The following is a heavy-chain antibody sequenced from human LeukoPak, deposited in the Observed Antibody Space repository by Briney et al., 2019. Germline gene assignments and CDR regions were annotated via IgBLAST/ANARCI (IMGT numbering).Heavy chain of an antibody. D-gene: IGHD6-13*01. CDR1: GFTFSSYS. CDR2: ISSSSSTI. CDR3: ARVRIAAAAYAFDI. Sequence: GGSLRLSCAASGFTFSSYSMNRVRQAPGKGLEWVSYISSSSSTIYYADSVKGRFTISRDNAKNSLYQQMNSLRAEDTAVYYCARVRIAAAAYAFDIWGQGTMVTVSS. V-gene: IGHV3-48*04. J-gene: IGHJ3*02.